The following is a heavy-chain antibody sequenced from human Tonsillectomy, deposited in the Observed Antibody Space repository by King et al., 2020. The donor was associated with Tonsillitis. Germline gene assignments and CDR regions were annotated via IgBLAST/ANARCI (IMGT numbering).Heavy chain of an antibody. V-gene: IGHV3-23*04. D-gene: IGHD3-3*01. CDR3: AKVDRYDFWSGYYTDY. Sequence: VQLVESGGGLVQPGGSLRLSCAASGFTFSSYAMSWGRQAPGKGLEWVSAISGSGGSTYYADSVKGLFTISRDNSKNTLYLQMNSLRAADTAVYYCAKVDRYDFWSGYYTDYWGQGTLVTVSS. CDR1: GFTFSSYA. CDR2: ISGSGGST. J-gene: IGHJ4*02.